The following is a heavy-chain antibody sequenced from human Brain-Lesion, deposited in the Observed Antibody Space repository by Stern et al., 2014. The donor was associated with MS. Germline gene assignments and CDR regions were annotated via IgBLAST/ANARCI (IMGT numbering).Heavy chain of an antibody. Sequence: EMQLVESGGGLIEPGRSLRLSCTASGFSFGDYAINWMRQAPGKGLEWVGFIRSKVYGGAAEYAASVKGRFTISRDDSKSIAYLQVNGLKTEDTAVYYCTRDRLDYGYSYFDYWGQGTLVTVSS. CDR3: TRDRLDYGYSYFDY. D-gene: IGHD4-17*01. J-gene: IGHJ4*02. CDR1: GFSFGDYA. CDR2: IRSKVYGGAA. V-gene: IGHV3-49*03.